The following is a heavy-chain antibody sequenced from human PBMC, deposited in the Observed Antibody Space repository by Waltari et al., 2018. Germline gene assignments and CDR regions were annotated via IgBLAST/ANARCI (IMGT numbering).Heavy chain of an antibody. CDR1: GFSLTTSGVG. J-gene: IGHJ2*01. D-gene: IGHD3-10*01. Sequence: QITLKESGPTQVKPTQTLTLTCTLSGFSLTTSGVGVGWICQPPGKALAWLALIYWNDDKLYSPSLKSRPTITKYTSKNQGVLTMTKMDPVDTATYYCAHTPLVPVTRGGRPLWFGELTNWYVDLWGRGTLVTVSS. CDR2: IYWNDDK. CDR3: AHTPLVPVTRGGRPLWFGELTNWYVDL. V-gene: IGHV2-5*01.